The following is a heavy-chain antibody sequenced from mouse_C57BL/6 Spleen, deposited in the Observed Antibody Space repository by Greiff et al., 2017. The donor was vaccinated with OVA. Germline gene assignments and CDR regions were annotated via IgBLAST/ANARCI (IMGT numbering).Heavy chain of an antibody. CDR3: ARYDYYAMDY. Sequence: QVQLQQPGAELVKPGASVKMSCKASGYTFTSYWITWVKQRPGQGLEWIGDIYPGSGSTKYNEKFKSKATLTVDTSSSTAYRHLSRLTSEDSAVYYCARYDYYAMDYWGQGTSVTVSS. V-gene: IGHV1-55*01. CDR1: GYTFTSYW. CDR2: IYPGSGST. J-gene: IGHJ4*01.